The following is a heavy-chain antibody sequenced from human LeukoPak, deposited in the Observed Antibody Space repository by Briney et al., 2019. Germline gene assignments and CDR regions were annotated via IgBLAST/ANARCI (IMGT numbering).Heavy chain of an antibody. CDR3: ARGDRMVRGVEAFDY. V-gene: IGHV1-46*01. J-gene: IGHJ4*02. CDR2: INPSGGST. D-gene: IGHD3-10*01. Sequence: ASVKVSCKASGYTFTSYYMHWVRQAPGQGLEWMGIINPSGGSTTYAQKFQGRVTMTRDTSTSTGYMELSSLRSEDTAVYYCARGDRMVRGVEAFDYWGQGTLVTVSS. CDR1: GYTFTSYY.